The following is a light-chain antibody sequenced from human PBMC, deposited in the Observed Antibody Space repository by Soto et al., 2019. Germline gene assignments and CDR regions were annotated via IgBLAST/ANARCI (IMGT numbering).Light chain of an antibody. CDR3: QQGDSYPYT. J-gene: IGKJ2*01. CDR1: QSITNY. CDR2: AAS. Sequence: DIQMTQSPSSLSVSVGDRVTINCRTSQSITNYLNWYQQKPGKAPKLLVYAASSLQSGVPSRFSGNGSGTDFTLTISSLQREDFASYYCQQGDSYPYTFGQGTKLEIK. V-gene: IGKV1-39*01.